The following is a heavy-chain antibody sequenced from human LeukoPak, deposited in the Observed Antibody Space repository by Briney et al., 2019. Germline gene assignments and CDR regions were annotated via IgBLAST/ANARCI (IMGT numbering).Heavy chain of an antibody. CDR1: GFTFSRYP. V-gene: IGHV3-48*01. D-gene: IGHD4-11*01. J-gene: IGHJ4*02. CDR3: ARVWADYSNTDY. Sequence: QAGGSLRLSCAASGFTFSRYPMIWVRQAPGKGLECISYISGSGDAIHYADSVKGRFTFSRDNAKNSLYLQMNSLRGEDTAVYFCARVWADYSNTDYWGQGTLVTVSS. CDR2: ISGSGDAI.